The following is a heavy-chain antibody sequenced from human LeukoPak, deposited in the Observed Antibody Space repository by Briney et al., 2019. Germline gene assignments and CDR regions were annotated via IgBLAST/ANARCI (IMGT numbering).Heavy chain of an antibody. J-gene: IGHJ3*01. Sequence: SETLTLTGTVSGGSISSCGYYWSWIRQHPVKGLEWIGYIYYSGSTYYNPSLKSRVTISVDTSKNQFSLKLSSVTAADTAVYYCARSRGYSGYAYDAFDLWGQGTMVTVSS. CDR1: GGSISSCGYY. CDR3: ARSRGYSGYAYDAFDL. V-gene: IGHV4-61*08. D-gene: IGHD5-12*01. CDR2: IYYSGST.